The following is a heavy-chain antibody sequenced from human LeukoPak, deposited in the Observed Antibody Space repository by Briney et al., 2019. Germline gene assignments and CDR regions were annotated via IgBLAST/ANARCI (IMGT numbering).Heavy chain of an antibody. CDR1: XXTXTXXG. J-gene: IGHJ4*02. CDR2: IIPIFGTA. CDR3: ARDGWELLDY. Sequence: SVXVSXKXXXXTXTXXGISWVRQAPGQGLEWMGGIIPIFGTANYAQKFQGRVTITADESTSTAYMELSSLRSEDTAVYYCARDGWELLDYWGQGTLVTVSS. V-gene: IGHV1-69*13. D-gene: IGHD1-26*01.